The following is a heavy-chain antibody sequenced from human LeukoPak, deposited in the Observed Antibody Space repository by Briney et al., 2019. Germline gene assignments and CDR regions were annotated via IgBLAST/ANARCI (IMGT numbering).Heavy chain of an antibody. D-gene: IGHD3-10*01. CDR2: INPNSGGT. CDR3: ARDMDVGFGELVDY. Sequence: ASVKVSCKASGYTFTGYYMHWVRQAPGQGLEWMGWINPNSGGTNYAQKFRGWVTMTRDTSISTAYMELSRLRSDDTAVYYCARDMDVGFGELVDYWGQGTLVTVSS. V-gene: IGHV1-2*04. CDR1: GYTFTGYY. J-gene: IGHJ4*02.